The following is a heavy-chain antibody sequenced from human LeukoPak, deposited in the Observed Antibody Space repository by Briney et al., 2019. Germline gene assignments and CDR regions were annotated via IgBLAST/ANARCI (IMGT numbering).Heavy chain of an antibody. CDR2: ISYDGSNK. CDR1: GFTFSSYG. CDR3: AKDGGAYGFDY. J-gene: IGHJ4*02. Sequence: PGRSLRLSCAASGFTFSSYGMHWVRQAPGKGLEWVAVISYDGSNKYYADSVKGRFTISRDNSKNTPYLQMNSLRAEDTAVYYCAKDGGAYGFDYWGQGTLVTVSS. D-gene: IGHD3-16*01. V-gene: IGHV3-30*18.